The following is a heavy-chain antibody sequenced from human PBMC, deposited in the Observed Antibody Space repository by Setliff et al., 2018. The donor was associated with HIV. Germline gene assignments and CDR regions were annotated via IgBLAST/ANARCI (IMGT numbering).Heavy chain of an antibody. Sequence: SETLSLTCTVSGGSITGYYWSWIRQPPGKGMEWIGYIYYNGGTNYNPSLKSRVTMLVDTSENHFTLKLTSVTAADTAVYYCARAFSGYYFDYWGQGTLVTVSS. CDR3: ARAFSGYYFDY. CDR2: IYYNGGT. V-gene: IGHV4-59*01. D-gene: IGHD3-3*01. J-gene: IGHJ4*02. CDR1: GGSITGYY.